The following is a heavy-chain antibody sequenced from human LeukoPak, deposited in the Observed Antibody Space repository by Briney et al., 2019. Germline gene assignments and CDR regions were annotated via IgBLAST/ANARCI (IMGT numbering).Heavy chain of an antibody. CDR1: GFAFSDYG. Sequence: GGSLRLSCVASGFAFSDYGMDWVRQAPGKGLEWVAVISPDGSSTYYADSVKGRFTISRDNSKNTLYLQMNSLRAEDTAVFYCARGASARRDYWGQGILVTVSS. V-gene: IGHV3-30*03. D-gene: IGHD2-2*01. CDR3: ARGASARRDY. CDR2: ISPDGSST. J-gene: IGHJ4*02.